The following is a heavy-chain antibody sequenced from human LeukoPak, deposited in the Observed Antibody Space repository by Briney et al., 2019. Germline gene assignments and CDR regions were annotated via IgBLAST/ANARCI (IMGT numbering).Heavy chain of an antibody. CDR1: GYYISSGYY. CDR3: ARQMTNWFDP. J-gene: IGHJ5*02. Sequence: PSETLSLTCTVSGYYISSGYYWGWIRQPPGKGLEWIGSIYHSGSTYYNPSLKSRVTISVDTSKNQFSLKLSSVTAADTAVYYCARQMTNWFDPWGQGTLVTVSS. CDR2: IYHSGST. V-gene: IGHV4-38-2*02.